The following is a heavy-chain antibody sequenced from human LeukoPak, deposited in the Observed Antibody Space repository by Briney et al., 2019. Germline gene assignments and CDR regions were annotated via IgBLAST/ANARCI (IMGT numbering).Heavy chain of an antibody. CDR1: GGTFSSYA. D-gene: IGHD3-3*01. CDR3: ARGITSGPYYYYYMDV. J-gene: IGHJ6*03. V-gene: IGHV1-69*06. Sequence: SVKVSCKASGGTFSSYAISWVRQAPGQGLEWMGGIIPIFGTANYAQKFQGRVTITADKSTSTAYMELSSLRSEDTAVYYCARGITSGPYYYYYMDVWAKGTTVTVSS. CDR2: IIPIFGTA.